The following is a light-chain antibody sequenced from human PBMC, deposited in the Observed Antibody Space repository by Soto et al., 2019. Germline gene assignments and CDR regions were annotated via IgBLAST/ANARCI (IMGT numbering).Light chain of an antibody. Sequence: DIQMTQSPSSLSASVGDRVTITCRASQSIVTYLNWYLQKPGKAPKLLIYAASNLQSGVPSRFSGSGSGTDFTLTISSLQREDFATYYCQQLNSYPITFGQGTRLEIK. V-gene: IGKV1-39*01. J-gene: IGKJ5*01. CDR3: QQLNSYPIT. CDR1: QSIVTY. CDR2: AAS.